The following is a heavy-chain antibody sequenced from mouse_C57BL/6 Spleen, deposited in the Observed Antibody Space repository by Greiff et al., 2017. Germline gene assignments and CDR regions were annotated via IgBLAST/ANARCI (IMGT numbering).Heavy chain of an antibody. J-gene: IGHJ4*01. CDR1: GYTFTSYW. D-gene: IGHD1-1*01. CDR3: ARETYYYGLYAMDY. V-gene: IGHV1-55*01. CDR2: IYPGSGST. Sequence: VQLQQPGAELVKPGASVKMSCKASGYTFTSYWITWVKQRPGQGLEWIGDIYPGSGSTNYNEKFKSKATLTVDTSSSTAYMQLSSLTSEDSAVYYGARETYYYGLYAMDYWGQGTSVTVSS.